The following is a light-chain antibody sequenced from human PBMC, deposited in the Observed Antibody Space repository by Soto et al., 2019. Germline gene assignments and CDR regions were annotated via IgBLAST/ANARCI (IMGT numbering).Light chain of an antibody. CDR3: QHYGYSQWT. CDR1: QSVSSY. J-gene: IGKJ1*01. V-gene: IGKV3-11*01. Sequence: DNVLTQSPATLSFSPGERATLSCRASQSVSSYLAWYQQKPGQAPRLLIYDASNRATGIPARFSGSGSGTEFTLTITRLEPEDSAVYFCQHYGYSQWTFGQGTKVDIK. CDR2: DAS.